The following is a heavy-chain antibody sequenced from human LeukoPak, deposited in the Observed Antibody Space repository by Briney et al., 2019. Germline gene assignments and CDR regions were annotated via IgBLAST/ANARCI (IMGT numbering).Heavy chain of an antibody. D-gene: IGHD5/OR15-5a*01. J-gene: IGHJ4*02. V-gene: IGHV3-7*04. CDR2: IKEDGSET. CDR3: ARHLAGDSLYRHFDY. CDR1: AITFSNSW. Sequence: GGSLRLSCTASAITFSNSWMSWVRQAPGKGLEWVAKIKEDGSETNYVDSVKGRFTISRDNAKNSLFLQMNSLRGEDTAIYYCARHLAGDSLYRHFDYWGQGTLVTVSS.